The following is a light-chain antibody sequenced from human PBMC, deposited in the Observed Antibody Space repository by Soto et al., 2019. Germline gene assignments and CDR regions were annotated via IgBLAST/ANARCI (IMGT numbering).Light chain of an antibody. Sequence: DIQMTQSPPSLSAPVGDRVTITCQASHDITRYLNWYQRKPGKAPKLLIYDVSNLEKGVTSRFSGSASWTEFTRGVRSLQREDIATYYCQQYDNLPYTFGGGTRLEIK. CDR2: DVS. CDR1: HDITRY. J-gene: IGKJ2*01. V-gene: IGKV1-33*01. CDR3: QQYDNLPYT.